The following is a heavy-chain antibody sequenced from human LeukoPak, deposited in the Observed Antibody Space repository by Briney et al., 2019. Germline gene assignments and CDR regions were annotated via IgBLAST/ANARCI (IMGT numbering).Heavy chain of an antibody. CDR3: SRARMGDGFNYV. CDR1: GFSFSDHF. J-gene: IGHJ4*02. CDR2: STKGANTYNT. V-gene: IGHV3-72*01. Sequence: GGSLRLSCAVSGFSFSDHFMDWVRQAPGKGLEWVGRSTKGANTYNTHYAASVKGRFTISRDDSDNSMYLQMNSLKTEDTAVYYCSRARMGDGFNYVWGLGTLVTVSS. D-gene: IGHD5-18*01.